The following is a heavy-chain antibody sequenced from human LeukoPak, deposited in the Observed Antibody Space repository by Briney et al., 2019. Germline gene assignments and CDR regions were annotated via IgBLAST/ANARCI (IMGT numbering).Heavy chain of an antibody. CDR1: GFTFSSYA. CDR2: ISGSGGST. J-gene: IGHJ4*02. V-gene: IGHV3-23*01. Sequence: GGSLILSCAASGFTFSSYAMSWVRQAPGKGLEWVSAISGSGGSTYYADSVKGRFTISRDNSKNTLYLQMNSLRAEDTAVYYCAKDGGIPYYYGSGSSFDYWGQGTLVTVSS. D-gene: IGHD3-10*01. CDR3: AKDGGIPYYYGSGSSFDY.